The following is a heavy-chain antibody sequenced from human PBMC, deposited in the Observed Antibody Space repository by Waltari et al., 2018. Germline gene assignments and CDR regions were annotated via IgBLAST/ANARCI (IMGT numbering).Heavy chain of an antibody. CDR1: GFTFSSYA. V-gene: IGHV3-23*01. Sequence: EVKLLESGGGLAQPGGSLRLSCAASGFTFSSYAMSWVRPAPGKGLGWVAGISGSGGSTYEADSVKGRFTMSRDNSKNALYLQMNSMTAEDTAVYYCAKGNSSGWYNFDYWGQGTLVTVSS. CDR3: AKGNSSGWYNFDY. D-gene: IGHD6-19*01. J-gene: IGHJ4*02. CDR2: ISGSGGST.